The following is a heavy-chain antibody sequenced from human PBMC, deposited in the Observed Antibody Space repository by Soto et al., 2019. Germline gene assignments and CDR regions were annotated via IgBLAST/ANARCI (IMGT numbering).Heavy chain of an antibody. V-gene: IGHV3-74*01. CDR1: GFTFSSHW. D-gene: IGHD1-7*01. J-gene: IGHJ5*01. CDR3: AGSPGLSRISGTTLGA. Sequence: EVQLVESGGGLVQPGGSLRLSCAASGFTFSSHWMHWVRQAPGKGLVWVSRINGDGSSTSYADSVKGRFTISRDNGKNMLFLQVNSLRADNTAVYYCAGSPGLSRISGTTLGAWGQGTLVTVSS. CDR2: INGDGSST.